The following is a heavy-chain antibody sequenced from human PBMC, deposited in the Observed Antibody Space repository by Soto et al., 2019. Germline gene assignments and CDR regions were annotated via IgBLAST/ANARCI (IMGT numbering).Heavy chain of an antibody. CDR1: GFTFSSYA. CDR3: AKDLVEVYTYYYYYYMDV. CDR2: ISGSGGST. Sequence: EVQLLESGGGLVQPGGSLRLSCAASGFTFSSYAMSWVRQAPGKGLEWVSAISGSGGSTYYADSVKGRFTISRDNSKNTLYLQMNSLRAEDTAVYYCAKDLVEVYTYYYYYYMDVWGKGTTVTVSS. J-gene: IGHJ6*03. V-gene: IGHV3-23*01. D-gene: IGHD2-8*01.